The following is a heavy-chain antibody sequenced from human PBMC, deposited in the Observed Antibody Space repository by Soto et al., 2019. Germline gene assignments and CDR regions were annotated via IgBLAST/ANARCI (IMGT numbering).Heavy chain of an antibody. V-gene: IGHV1-2*04. CDR2: INPNSGGT. CDR3: ATTYYDILTGYYKAPDY. D-gene: IGHD3-9*01. J-gene: IGHJ4*02. CDR1: GYTFTGYY. Sequence: ASVKVSCKASGYTFTGYYMHWVRQAPGQGLEWMGWINPNSGGTNYAQKFQGWVTMTRDTSISTAYMELSRLRSDDTAVYYCATTYYDILTGYYKAPDYLGQGTLVTGSS.